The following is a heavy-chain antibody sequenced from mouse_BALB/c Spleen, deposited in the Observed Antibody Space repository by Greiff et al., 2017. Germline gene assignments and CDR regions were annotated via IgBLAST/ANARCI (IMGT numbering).Heavy chain of an antibody. V-gene: IGHV3-2*02. CDR1: GYSITSDYA. Sequence: EVKLMESGPGLVKPSQSLSLTCTVTGYSITSDYAWNWIRQFPGNKLEWMGYISYSGSTSYNPSLKSRISITRDPSKNQFFLQLNSVTTEDTATYYCARSGYDYDGWFAYWGQGTLVTVSA. J-gene: IGHJ3*01. CDR2: ISYSGST. CDR3: ARSGYDYDGWFAY. D-gene: IGHD2-4*01.